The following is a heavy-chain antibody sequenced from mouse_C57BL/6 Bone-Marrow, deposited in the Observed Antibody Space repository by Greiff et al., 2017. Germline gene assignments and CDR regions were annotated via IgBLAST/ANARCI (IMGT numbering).Heavy chain of an antibody. CDR2: IHPNSGST. V-gene: IGHV1-64*01. J-gene: IGHJ3*01. CDR3: AKRARWLRGFAY. CDR1: GYTFTSYW. Sequence: VQLQQPGAELVKPGASVKLSCKASGYTFTSYWMHWVKQRPGQGLEWIGMIHPNSGSTNYNEKFKSKATLTVVKSSSTAYMQLSSLTSEDSAVYYCAKRARWLRGFAYWGQGTLVTVSA. D-gene: IGHD2-2*01.